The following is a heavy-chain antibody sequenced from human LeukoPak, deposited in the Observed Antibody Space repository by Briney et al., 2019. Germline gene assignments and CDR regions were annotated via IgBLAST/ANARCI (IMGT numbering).Heavy chain of an antibody. CDR3: ARAMREFDSTGSDY. Sequence: ASVKVSCKASGGTFRSYAIKWVRQAPGQGLEWVGGIIPIFDTPNYAQKFQGRLTITADASTSTAYMELSSLRSEDTVVYYCARAMREFDSTGSDYWGPGTLVTVSS. V-gene: IGHV1-69*13. D-gene: IGHD1-1*01. J-gene: IGHJ4*02. CDR2: IIPIFDTP. CDR1: GGTFRSYA.